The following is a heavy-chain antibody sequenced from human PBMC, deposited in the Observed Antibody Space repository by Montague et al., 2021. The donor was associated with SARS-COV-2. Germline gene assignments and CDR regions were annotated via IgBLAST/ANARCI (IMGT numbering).Heavy chain of an antibody. CDR1: GGSISSSTYY. CDR2: IYNSGTT. D-gene: IGHD3-10*01. CDR3: ARADYYGSLEN. Sequence: SETLSLTCTVSGGSISSSTYYWGWIRQPPGKGLEWIGPIYNSGTTYYNPSLKSRVTISINTSMNKFSLNLKSVTAADTAVYYCARADYYGSLENWDQGTLVPVSS. J-gene: IGHJ4*02. V-gene: IGHV4-39*01.